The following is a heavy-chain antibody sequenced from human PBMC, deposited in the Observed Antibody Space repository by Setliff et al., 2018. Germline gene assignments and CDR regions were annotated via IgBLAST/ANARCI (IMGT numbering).Heavy chain of an antibody. V-gene: IGHV3-7*01. J-gene: IGHJ4*02. D-gene: IGHD3-10*01. Sequence: GGSLRLSCTASGLSYSNDWVSWVRQAPGKGLEWLASINPHGSEKYYADSVKGRFTISRDNAKNSLSLQMNNLRSEDTAVYYCFGAGTCSYWGQGTLVTVSS. CDR1: GLSYSNDW. CDR3: FGAGTCSY. CDR2: INPHGSEK.